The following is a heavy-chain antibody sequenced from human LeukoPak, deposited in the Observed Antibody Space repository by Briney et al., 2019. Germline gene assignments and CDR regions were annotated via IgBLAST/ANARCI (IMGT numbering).Heavy chain of an antibody. V-gene: IGHV4-39*01. CDR2: IYDSGST. CDR3: ARQVTVGSFFDY. J-gene: IGHJ4*02. CDR1: GGSISSSSYY. Sequence: PSESLSLTCTVSGGSISSSSYYWGWIRQPPGKGLEWIGSIYDSGSTYYNPSLKSRVTISVDTSKNQFSLKLSSVTAADTAVYYCARQVTVGSFFDYWGQGTLVTASS. D-gene: IGHD2-21*02.